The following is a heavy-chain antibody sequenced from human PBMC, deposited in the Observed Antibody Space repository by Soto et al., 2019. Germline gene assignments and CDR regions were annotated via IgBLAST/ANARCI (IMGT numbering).Heavy chain of an antibody. J-gene: IGHJ4*02. D-gene: IGHD2-15*01. CDR3: ARDREYCSGDNCYETGSDY. V-gene: IGHV3-33*01. Sequence: GGSLRLSCAASGFTFSSYGMHWVRQAPGKGLEWVAVIWYDGSNKYYADSVKGRFTISRDNAKNSLYLQMNSLRAEDTAVYYCARDREYCSGDNCYETGSDYWGQGTLVTVSS. CDR2: IWYDGSNK. CDR1: GFTFSSYG.